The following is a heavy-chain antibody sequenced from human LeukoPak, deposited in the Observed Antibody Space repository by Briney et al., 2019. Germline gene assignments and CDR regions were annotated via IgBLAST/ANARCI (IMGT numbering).Heavy chain of an antibody. CDR1: GGSFSGYY. V-gene: IGHV4-34*01. D-gene: IGHD3-3*01. Sequence: SETLSLTCAVYGGSFSGYYWSWLRQPPGKGLEWIGEINHSGSTNYNPSLKSRVTISVDTSKNQFSLKLSSVTAADTAVYYCATTYYDFWRGYYPRYFQHWGQGTLVTVSS. CDR2: INHSGST. J-gene: IGHJ1*01. CDR3: ATTYYDFWRGYYPRYFQH.